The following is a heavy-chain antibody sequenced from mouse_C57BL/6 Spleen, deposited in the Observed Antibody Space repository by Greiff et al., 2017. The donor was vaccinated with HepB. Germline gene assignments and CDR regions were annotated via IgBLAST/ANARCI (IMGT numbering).Heavy chain of an antibody. CDR3: ARSADYYGSSPAWFAY. V-gene: IGHV1-82*01. CDR1: GYAFSSSW. J-gene: IGHJ3*01. D-gene: IGHD1-1*01. CDR2: IYPGDGDT. Sequence: QVQLKQSGPELVKPGASVKISCKASGYAFSSSWMNWVKQRPGKGLEWIGRIYPGDGDTNYNGKFKGKATLTADKSSSTAYMQLSSLTSEDSAVYFCARSADYYGSSPAWFAYWGQGTLVTVSA.